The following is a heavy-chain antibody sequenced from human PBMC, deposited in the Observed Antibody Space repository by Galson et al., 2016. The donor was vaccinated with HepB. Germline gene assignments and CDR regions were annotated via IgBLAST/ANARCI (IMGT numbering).Heavy chain of an antibody. CDR3: ATSHVMWLRGSFDT. V-gene: IGHV1-24*01. D-gene: IGHD5-12*01. J-gene: IGHJ5*02. CDR1: GYTLIEFS. CDR2: FDPEDGET. Sequence: SVKVSCKVSGYTLIEFSMHWVRQAPGKGLEWMGGFDPEDGETIYAQTFRGRVTMTEDTSTDTAYMGLSSLRSEDPAVYYCATSHVMWLRGSFDTWGQGTLVTVSS.